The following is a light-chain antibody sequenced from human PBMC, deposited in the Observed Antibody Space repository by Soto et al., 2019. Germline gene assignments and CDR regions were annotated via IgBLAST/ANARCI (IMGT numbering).Light chain of an antibody. CDR1: SSNIGAGID. Sequence: QAVVTRPPSVSGAPGQRVTISCTGSSSNIGAGIDVHWYQKFPGTAPKLLIYANTNRPSGVPDRFSGSKSGTSASLAITGLQAEDEADYYCQSYDNSLSGPVFGGGTKLTVL. J-gene: IGLJ2*01. V-gene: IGLV1-40*01. CDR3: QSYDNSLSGPV. CDR2: ANT.